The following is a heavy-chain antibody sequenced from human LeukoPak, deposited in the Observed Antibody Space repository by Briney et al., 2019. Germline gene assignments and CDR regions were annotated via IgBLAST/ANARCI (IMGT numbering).Heavy chain of an antibody. D-gene: IGHD2-15*01. V-gene: IGHV3-30*18. CDR1: GFTFSDYN. Sequence: PGGSLRLSCAASGFTFSDYNMHWVRQAPGKGLEWVAVISYDGSNKYYADSVKGRFTISRDNSKNTLYLQMNSLTDEDTAVYYCAKTLGYCSGGSCYSGVIDYWGQGTLVTVSS. CDR3: AKTLGYCSGGSCYSGVIDY. J-gene: IGHJ4*02. CDR2: ISYDGSNK.